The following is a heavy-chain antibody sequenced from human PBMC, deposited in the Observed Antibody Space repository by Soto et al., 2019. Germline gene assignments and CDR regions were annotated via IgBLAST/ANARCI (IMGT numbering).Heavy chain of an antibody. CDR3: AIYDSSGSRGFQH. J-gene: IGHJ1*01. V-gene: IGHV4-31*03. CDR1: GGSISSGAYY. CDR2: IYYSGST. D-gene: IGHD3-22*01. Sequence: QVQLQESGPGLVKPSQTLSLTCTVSGGSISSGAYYWSWIRQHPGKGLEWIGYIYYSGSTYYNPSXXXRXXISVDTSKHQFSLKLSSVTAADTAVYYCAIYDSSGSRGFQHWGQGTLVTVSS.